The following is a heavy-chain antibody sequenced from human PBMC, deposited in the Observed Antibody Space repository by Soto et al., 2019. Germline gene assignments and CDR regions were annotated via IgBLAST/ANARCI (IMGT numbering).Heavy chain of an antibody. CDR3: ARVTYSTSAFDI. CDR2: IYYSGST. D-gene: IGHD2-2*01. V-gene: IGHV4-61*05. Sequence: PSETLSLTCTVSGGSISSSSYYWGWIRQPPGKGLEWIGYIYYSGSTNYNPSLKSRVTISVDTSKNQFSLKLSSVTAADTAVYYCARVTYSTSAFDIWGQGTMVTVSS. J-gene: IGHJ3*02. CDR1: GGSISSSSYY.